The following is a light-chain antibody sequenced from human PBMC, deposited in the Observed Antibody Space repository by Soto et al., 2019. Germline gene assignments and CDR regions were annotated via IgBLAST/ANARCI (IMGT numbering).Light chain of an antibody. J-gene: IGKJ4*01. Sequence: EIVITQSPATLSVSPGDTATLSCRASQYIRSSLAWYQQKPGQAPRLLIYGASTRATGVPARFSGGGSGTEFTLTISSLQSDHFAVYYCQQYNSWPLTFGGGTKVDIK. CDR2: GAS. CDR3: QQYNSWPLT. CDR1: QYIRSS. V-gene: IGKV3-15*01.